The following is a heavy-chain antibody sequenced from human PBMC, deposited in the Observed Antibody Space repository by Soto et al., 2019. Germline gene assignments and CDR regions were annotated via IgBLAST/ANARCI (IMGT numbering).Heavy chain of an antibody. J-gene: IGHJ4*02. CDR3: ATSNYCSAASCHSSH. Sequence: QVQLQESGPGLVKPSGTLSLTCNVSGASISSSNWWRWVRQPPGKGLEWIGEIYHRGGTNYNPSLRSRVTISLDNYKNQLSLELNSVTAADTAIYYCATSNYCSAASCHSSHWGQGTLVTVSS. CDR1: GASISSSNW. CDR2: IYHRGGT. D-gene: IGHD2-15*01. V-gene: IGHV4-4*02.